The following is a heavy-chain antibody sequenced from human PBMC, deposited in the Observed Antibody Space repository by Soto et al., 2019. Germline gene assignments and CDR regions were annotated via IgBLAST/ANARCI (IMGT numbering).Heavy chain of an antibody. CDR1: GYSFTSYW. Sequence: PGASLKISCKGSGYSFTSYWIGWVRQMPGKGLEWMGIIYPGDSDTRYSPSFQGQVTISADKSISTAYLQWSSLKASDTAIYYCARQDRYYYGSGELDYWGQGTLVTVSS. CDR2: IYPGDSDT. D-gene: IGHD3-10*01. CDR3: ARQDRYYYGSGELDY. J-gene: IGHJ4*02. V-gene: IGHV5-51*01.